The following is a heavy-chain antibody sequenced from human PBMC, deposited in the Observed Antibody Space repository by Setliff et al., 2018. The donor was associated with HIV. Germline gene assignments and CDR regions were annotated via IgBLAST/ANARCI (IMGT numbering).Heavy chain of an antibody. CDR3: ARVPVAGANWFDP. D-gene: IGHD2-21*01. Sequence: PSETLSLTCSVSGVSINRTDHYWGWIRQSPGKRLEWIGSVSQSGSTYYNPSLKSRITNSVDRSKNLFSLKLISVTAADQGVYYCARVPVAGANWFDPWGLGTLVTVSS. V-gene: IGHV4-39*01. CDR2: VSQSGST. CDR1: GVSINRTDHY. J-gene: IGHJ5*02.